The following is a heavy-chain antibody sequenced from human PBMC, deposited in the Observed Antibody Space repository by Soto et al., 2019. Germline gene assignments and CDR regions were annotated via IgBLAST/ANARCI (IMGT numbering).Heavy chain of an antibody. CDR1: GGTFSSYA. D-gene: IGHD3-3*01. CDR2: IIPIFGTA. J-gene: IGHJ6*02. CDR3: ARGRAYYDFWSGYDYGMDV. V-gene: IGHV1-69*01. Sequence: QVQLVQSGAEVKKPGSSVKVSCKASGGTFSSYAISWVRQAPGQGLEWMGGIIPIFGTANYAQKFQGRATITADESTSTAYMELSSLRAEDTAVYYCARGRAYYDFWSGYDYGMDVWGQGTTVTVSS.